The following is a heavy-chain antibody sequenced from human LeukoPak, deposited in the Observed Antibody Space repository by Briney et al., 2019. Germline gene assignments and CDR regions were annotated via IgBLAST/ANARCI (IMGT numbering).Heavy chain of an antibody. V-gene: IGHV4-59*08. J-gene: IGHJ4*02. CDR2: FYYSGST. Sequence: SETLSLTCTVSGDSISSYYWSWIRQPPGKGLEWIGYFYYSGSTNYNPSLKSRVTISVDTSKNQFSLKLSSVTAADTAVYYCARHLTPGIAAAGLGYWGQGTLVTVSS. D-gene: IGHD6-13*01. CDR1: GDSISSYY. CDR3: ARHLTPGIAAAGLGY.